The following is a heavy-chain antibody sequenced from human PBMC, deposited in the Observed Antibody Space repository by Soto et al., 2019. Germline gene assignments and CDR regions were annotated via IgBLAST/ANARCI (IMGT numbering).Heavy chain of an antibody. D-gene: IGHD3-22*01. Sequence: SEPLSLTCTVSGGSISIYYWSWIRQPPGKGLEWIGYIYYSGSTNYNPSLKSRVTISVDTSKNQFSLKLSSVTAADTAVYYCARADLYDSSANQIDYWGQGTLVTVSS. CDR3: ARADLYDSSANQIDY. CDR2: IYYSGST. CDR1: GGSISIYY. J-gene: IGHJ4*02. V-gene: IGHV4-59*01.